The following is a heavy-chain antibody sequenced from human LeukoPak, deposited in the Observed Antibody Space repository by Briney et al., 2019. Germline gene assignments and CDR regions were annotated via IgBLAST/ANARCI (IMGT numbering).Heavy chain of an antibody. Sequence: PGGSLRLSCAASGFTVSSNYMSWVRQAPGKGLEWVSVIYSGGSTYYADSVKGRFTISRDNSKNTLYLQMNSLRAEDAAVYYCASCGSGWYTSHYYYYGMDVWGQGTTVTVSS. V-gene: IGHV3-53*01. CDR3: ASCGSGWYTSHYYYYGMDV. D-gene: IGHD6-19*01. CDR2: IYSGGST. J-gene: IGHJ6*02. CDR1: GFTVSSNY.